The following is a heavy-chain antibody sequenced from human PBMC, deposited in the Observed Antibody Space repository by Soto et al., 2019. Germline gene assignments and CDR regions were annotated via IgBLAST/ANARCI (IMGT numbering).Heavy chain of an antibody. CDR1: GGSMRNYF. CDR2: IHYSGTT. V-gene: IGHV4-59*01. J-gene: IGHJ1*01. D-gene: IGHD6-13*01. CDR3: AAGEASSRNIAQYDLEV. Sequence: SETLTLTCTVSGGSMRNYFWTWIRQPPGKGLEWIGYIHYSGTTSFFPSYNPSLRSRVTISEDTSKNQFSLTLLSVTTADTAVYFCAAGEASSRNIAQYDLEVWGQGTLVTVSS.